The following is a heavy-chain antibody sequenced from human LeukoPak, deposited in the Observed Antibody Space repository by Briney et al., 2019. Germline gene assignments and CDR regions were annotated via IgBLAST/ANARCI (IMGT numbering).Heavy chain of an antibody. Sequence: GASVKVSCKASGYTFTGYYMHWVRQAPGQGLEWMGWINPNSGGTNYAQKFQGRVTMTRDTSISTAYMELSSLRSEDTAMYYCARHIGNISLYYWGQGTLVTVSS. J-gene: IGHJ4*02. CDR3: ARHIGNISLYY. V-gene: IGHV1-2*02. D-gene: IGHD2-21*01. CDR2: INPNSGGT. CDR1: GYTFTGYY.